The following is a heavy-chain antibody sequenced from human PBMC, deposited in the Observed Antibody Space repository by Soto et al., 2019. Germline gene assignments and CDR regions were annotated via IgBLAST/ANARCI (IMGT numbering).Heavy chain of an antibody. J-gene: IGHJ4*02. CDR2: IYYSGST. CDR3: ARRGSMAAAGSFDY. D-gene: IGHD6-13*01. V-gene: IGHV4-39*01. CDR1: GGSISSSSYY. Sequence: QLQLQESGPGLVKPSETLSLTCTVSGGSISSSSYYWGWIRQPPGKGLEWIGSIYYSGSTYYNPSRKSRVTISVDTSKNQFSLKLSSVTAADTAVYYCARRGSMAAAGSFDYWGQGTLVTVSS.